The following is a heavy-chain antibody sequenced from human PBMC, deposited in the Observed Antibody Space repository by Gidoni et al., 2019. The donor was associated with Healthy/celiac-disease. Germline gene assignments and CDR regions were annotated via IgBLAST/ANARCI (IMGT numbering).Heavy chain of an antibody. J-gene: IGHJ5*02. Sequence: QVPLVQSGSELKKPGASVKVSCKASGYTFTSYAMNWVRQAPGQGLEWMGWINTNTGNPTYAQGFTGRFVFALDTSVSTAYLQISSLKAEDTAVYYCARGSGRLLWFGDDWFDPWGQGTLVTVSS. CDR3: ARGSGRLLWFGDDWFDP. D-gene: IGHD3-10*01. V-gene: IGHV7-4-1*02. CDR1: GYTFTSYA. CDR2: INTNTGNP.